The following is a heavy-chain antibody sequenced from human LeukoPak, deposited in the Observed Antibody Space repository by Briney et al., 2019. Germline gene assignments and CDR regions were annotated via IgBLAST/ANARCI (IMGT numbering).Heavy chain of an antibody. V-gene: IGHV3-21*01. D-gene: IGHD2-2*01. J-gene: IGHJ4*02. CDR3: ARGLYCSSTSCLWEGYYFDY. CDR1: GFTFSSHS. Sequence: PGVPLRLSCAASGFTFSSHSMNWVRQAPGKELEWVSSISSSSSYIYYADSVKGRFTISRDNAKNSLYLQMNSLRAEDTAVYYCARGLYCSSTSCLWEGYYFDYWGQGTLVTVSS. CDR2: ISSSSSYI.